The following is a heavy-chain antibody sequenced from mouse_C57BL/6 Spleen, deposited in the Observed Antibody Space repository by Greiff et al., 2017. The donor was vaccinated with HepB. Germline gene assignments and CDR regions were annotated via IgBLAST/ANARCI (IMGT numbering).Heavy chain of an antibody. CDR3: ALGTTVVAGDYYAMDD. J-gene: IGHJ4*01. Sequence: QVQLQQPGAELVRPGTSVKLSCKASGYTFTSYWMHWVKPRPGQGLEWIGVIDPSDSYTNYNQKFKGKATLTVDTSSSTAYMQLSSLTSEDSAVYDCALGTTVVAGDYYAMDDWGQGTSVTVSS. D-gene: IGHD1-1*01. CDR1: GYTFTSYW. V-gene: IGHV1-59*01. CDR2: IDPSDSYT.